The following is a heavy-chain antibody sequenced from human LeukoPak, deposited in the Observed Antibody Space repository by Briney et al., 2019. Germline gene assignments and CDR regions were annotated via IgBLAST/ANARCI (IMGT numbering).Heavy chain of an antibody. CDR1: GFTFSSSA. J-gene: IGHJ4*02. V-gene: IGHV3-23*01. CDR3: SKDSVTKYDFWSGPTYFVDY. CDR2: LIGCGGST. Sequence: QTGGSLSLSCAASGFTFSSSAMRWVRQARGKGLECVSALIGCGGSTYYADPVKGRFTISRDNSKNTLYLQMNSLRAEDTAGYYCSKDSVTKYDFWSGPTYFVDYWGQGTLVTVSS. D-gene: IGHD3-3*01.